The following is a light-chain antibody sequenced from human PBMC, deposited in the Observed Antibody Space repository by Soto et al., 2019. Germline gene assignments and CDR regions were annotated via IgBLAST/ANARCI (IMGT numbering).Light chain of an antibody. V-gene: IGKV3-15*01. CDR1: QGINRN. CDR2: GAS. Sequence: IVMTQSPATLSVSAGESVTFSCRASQGINRNLAWYQQKPGQAPRLLISGASTGATGIPARFSGSGSGTEFTLTINSLQSEDSAVYYCQQYYTWPVTFGGGTKVEI. CDR3: QQYYTWPVT. J-gene: IGKJ4*01.